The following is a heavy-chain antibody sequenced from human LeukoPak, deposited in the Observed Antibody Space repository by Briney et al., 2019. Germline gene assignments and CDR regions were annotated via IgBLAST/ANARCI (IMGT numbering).Heavy chain of an antibody. V-gene: IGHV3-21*01. J-gene: IGHJ5*02. CDR3: ARDPRYCSSTSCFNWFDP. D-gene: IGHD2-2*01. CDR2: IDPSSTYI. Sequence: PGGSLRLSCAASGFTFRSYSMNWVRQAPGKGLEWVSAIDPSSTYIYYADSVKGRFTISRDNAENSLYLQMNSLRAEDTAVYYCARDPRYCSSTSCFNWFDPWGQGTLVTVSS. CDR1: GFTFRSYS.